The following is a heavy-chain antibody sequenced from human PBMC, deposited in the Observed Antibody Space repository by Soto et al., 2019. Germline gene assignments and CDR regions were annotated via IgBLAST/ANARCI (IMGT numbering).Heavy chain of an antibody. CDR2: VYYSGST. D-gene: IGHD1-26*01. Sequence: NPSETLSLTCTVSGGSVNSASYCWSWIRQPPGKGLEWIGYVYYSGSTNYNPSLKSRVTISVDTSKDQFSLKLSSVTAADTAVYYCARVGGTLSNWFDPWGQGILVTVSS. CDR1: GGSVNSASYC. V-gene: IGHV4-61*01. J-gene: IGHJ5*02. CDR3: ARVGGTLSNWFDP.